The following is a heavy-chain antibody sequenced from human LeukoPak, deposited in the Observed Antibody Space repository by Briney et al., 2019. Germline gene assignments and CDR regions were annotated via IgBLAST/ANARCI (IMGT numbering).Heavy chain of an antibody. J-gene: IGHJ4*02. Sequence: ASVKVSCKASGYTLTSYYMHWVRQAPGQGLEWMGIINPSGGSTSYAQKFQGRVTMTRDTSTSTVYMGLSSLRSEDTAVYYCARGGGFGELFHYWGQGTLVTVSS. CDR3: ARGGGFGELFHY. CDR2: INPSGGST. CDR1: GYTLTSYY. D-gene: IGHD3-10*01. V-gene: IGHV1-46*01.